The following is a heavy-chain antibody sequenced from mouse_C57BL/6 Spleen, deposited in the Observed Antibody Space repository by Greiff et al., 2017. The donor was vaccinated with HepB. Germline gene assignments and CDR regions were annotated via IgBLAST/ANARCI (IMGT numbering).Heavy chain of an antibody. Sequence: QVQLKQSGAELVKPGASVKISCKASGYAFSSYWMNWVKQRPGKGLEWIGQLYPGDGDTTYNGKFKGKATLTADKSSSPAYMPLSSLTSEDSAVYFCARRDYGSSYDFDYWGQGTTLTVSS. D-gene: IGHD1-1*01. V-gene: IGHV1-80*01. J-gene: IGHJ2*01. CDR3: ARRDYGSSYDFDY. CDR2: LYPGDGDT. CDR1: GYAFSSYW.